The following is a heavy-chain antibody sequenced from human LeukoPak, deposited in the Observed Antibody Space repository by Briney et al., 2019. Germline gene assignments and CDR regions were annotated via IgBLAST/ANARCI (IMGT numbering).Heavy chain of an antibody. D-gene: IGHD2-2*01. CDR3: ARDLSDCSSTSCYSSYYY. Sequence: GGSLRLSCAASGFTFSSYSMNWVRQAPGKGLEWVSYISSSSSTIYYADSVKGRFTISRDNAKNSLYLQMNSLRAEDTAVYYCARDLSDCSSTSCYSSYYYWGQGTLVTVSS. CDR2: ISSSSSTI. J-gene: IGHJ4*02. CDR1: GFTFSSYS. V-gene: IGHV3-48*01.